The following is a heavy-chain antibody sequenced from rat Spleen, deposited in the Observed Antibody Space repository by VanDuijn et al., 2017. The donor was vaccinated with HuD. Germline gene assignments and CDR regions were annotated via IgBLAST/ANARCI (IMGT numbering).Heavy chain of an antibody. CDR2: IVTSGGTT. D-gene: IGHD4-3*01. Sequence: EVKLVESGGGLVQPGRSLKLSCAASGFTFSDYYMAWVRQAPTKGLEWVASIVTSGGTTYYRDSVKGRFTISRDNAKSTLYLQMDSLRSEDTATYYCARHRDNYWYFDFWGPGTMVTVSS. V-gene: IGHV5-25*01. CDR1: GFTFSDYY. J-gene: IGHJ1*01. CDR3: ARHRDNYWYFDF.